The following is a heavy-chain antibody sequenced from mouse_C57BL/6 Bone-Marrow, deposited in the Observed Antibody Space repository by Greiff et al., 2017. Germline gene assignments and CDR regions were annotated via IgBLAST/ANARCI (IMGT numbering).Heavy chain of an antibody. J-gene: IGHJ2*01. CDR1: GYTFTSYG. D-gene: IGHD2-4*01. CDR2: IYPRSGNT. Sequence: QVQLQQPGAELVRPGASVKLSCKASGYTFTSYGISWVKQRTGQGLEWIGEIYPRSGNTYYNEKFKGKATLTADKSSCTAYIELRSLTSEDSAVYYCASSPLYDYGDYWGQGTTLTVSS. V-gene: IGHV1-81*01. CDR3: ASSPLYDYGDY.